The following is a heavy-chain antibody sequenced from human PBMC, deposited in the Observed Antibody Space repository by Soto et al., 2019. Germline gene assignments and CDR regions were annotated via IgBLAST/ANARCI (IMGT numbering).Heavy chain of an antibody. Sequence: LSLSCTASGFTFGDYAMSWVRQAPGKGLEWVGFIRSKAYGGTTEYAASVKGRFTISRDDSKSIAYLQMNSLKTEDTAVYYCTREYYYDSSAWGQGTMVTVSS. CDR2: IRSKAYGGTT. CDR3: TREYYYDSSA. V-gene: IGHV3-49*04. CDR1: GFTFGDYA. J-gene: IGHJ3*01. D-gene: IGHD3-22*01.